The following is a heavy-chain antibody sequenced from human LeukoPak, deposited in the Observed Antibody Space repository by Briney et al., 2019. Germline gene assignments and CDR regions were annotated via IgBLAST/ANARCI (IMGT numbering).Heavy chain of an antibody. V-gene: IGHV3-23*01. CDR3: AREGLERHLALDS. D-gene: IGHD1-1*01. J-gene: IGHJ4*02. CDR1: GFSFSSHA. Sequence: GGSLRLSCGASGFSFSSHAMSWFRQPPGTGLEWLSSIATSGTYYTSSVKGRFTISRDGSKNMLFLQMNSLTAEDTAVYFCAREGLERHLALDSWGQGTLVTVSS. CDR2: IATSGT.